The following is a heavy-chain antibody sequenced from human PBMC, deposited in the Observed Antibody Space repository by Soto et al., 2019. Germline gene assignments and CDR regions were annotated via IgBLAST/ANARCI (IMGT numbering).Heavy chain of an antibody. CDR2: ISSSSTR. V-gene: IGHV3-48*02. J-gene: IGHJ3*02. D-gene: IGHD6-19*01. CDR3: ARALRQWLADAFDI. CDR1: GFTFSSYS. Sequence: GGSLRLSCAASGFTFSSYSMNWVRQAPGKGLEWVSYISSSSTRYYADSVRGRFTISRDNAKNSLYLQVNSLRDEDTAVYYCARALRQWLADAFDIWGQGTMVTVSS.